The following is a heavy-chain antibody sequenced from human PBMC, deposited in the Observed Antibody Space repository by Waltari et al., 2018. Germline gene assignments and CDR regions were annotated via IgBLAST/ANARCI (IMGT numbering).Heavy chain of an antibody. CDR2: IYWDDAK. J-gene: IGHJ4*02. CDR3: AHRPKGSSGWYGFDY. V-gene: IGHV2-5*02. CDR1: GFSLSTSGVG. Sequence: QITLKESGPTLVKPTQTLTLTCTFSGFSLSTSGVGVGWIRQPPGKALEWLALIYWDDAKRYSPSLKSRLTITNDTSKSQGVLTMTNMDPVDTATYYCAHRPKGSSGWYGFDYWGQGTLVTVSS. D-gene: IGHD6-19*01.